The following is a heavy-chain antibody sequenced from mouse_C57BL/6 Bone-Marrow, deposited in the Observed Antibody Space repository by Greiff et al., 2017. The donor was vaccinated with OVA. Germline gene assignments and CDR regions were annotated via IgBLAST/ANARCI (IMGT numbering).Heavy chain of an antibody. Sequence: VQLVESGAELVKPGASVKMSCKASGYTFTTYPIEWMKQNHGKSLEWIGNFHPYNDDTKYNEKFKGKATLTVEKSSSTVYLELSRLTSDDSAVYYCARHYGSSSDYAMDYWGQGTSVTVSS. CDR3: ARHYGSSSDYAMDY. J-gene: IGHJ4*01. V-gene: IGHV1-47*01. D-gene: IGHD1-1*01. CDR2: FHPYNDDT. CDR1: GYTFTTYP.